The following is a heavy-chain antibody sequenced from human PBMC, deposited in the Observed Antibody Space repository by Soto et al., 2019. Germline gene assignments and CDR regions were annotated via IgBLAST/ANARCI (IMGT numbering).Heavy chain of an antibody. CDR1: GASMRSYS. Sequence: SETLSLTCNVSGASMRSYSWTWMRLSPGKGLEWIGDIFYSGSSNLNSSLRSRLSISIDTSKNKFSLMLKSVTAADTAAYYCARDLRCCGLDVWGQGTTVTVSS. V-gene: IGHV4-59*01. CDR3: ARDLRCCGLDV. CDR2: IFYSGSS. D-gene: IGHD3-9*01. J-gene: IGHJ6*02.